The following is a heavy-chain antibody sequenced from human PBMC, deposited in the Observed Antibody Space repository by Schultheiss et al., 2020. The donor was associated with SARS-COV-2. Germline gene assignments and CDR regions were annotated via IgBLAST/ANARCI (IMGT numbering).Heavy chain of an antibody. V-gene: IGHV3-21*01. D-gene: IGHD6-13*01. J-gene: IGHJ4*02. Sequence: GGSLRLSCAASGFTFSSYSMNWVRQAPGKGLEWVSSISSSSSYIYYADSVKGRFTISRDNAKNSLYLQMNSLRAEDTAVYYCARSMASAAGTNFDFWGQGTLVTVSS. CDR3: ARSMASAAGTNFDF. CDR1: GFTFSSYS. CDR2: ISSSSSYI.